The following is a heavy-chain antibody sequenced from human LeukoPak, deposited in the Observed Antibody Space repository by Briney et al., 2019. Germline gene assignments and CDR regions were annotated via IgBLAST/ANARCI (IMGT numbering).Heavy chain of an antibody. Sequence: PGRSLRLSCAASGFTVSSNYMSWVRQAPGKGLEWVSVIYSGGSTYYADSVKGRFTISRDNSKNTLYLQMNSLRAEDTAVYYCARDPTYYYDSSGYSWGQGTLVTVSS. J-gene: IGHJ5*02. CDR3: ARDPTYYYDSSGYS. D-gene: IGHD3-22*01. CDR1: GFTVSSNY. CDR2: IYSGGST. V-gene: IGHV3-66*01.